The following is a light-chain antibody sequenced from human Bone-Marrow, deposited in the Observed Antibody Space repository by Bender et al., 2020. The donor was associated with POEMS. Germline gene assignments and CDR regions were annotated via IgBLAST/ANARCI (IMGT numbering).Light chain of an antibody. CDR3: QVWHTSGDHWGV. V-gene: IGLV3-21*02. CDR2: DDS. CDR1: NIGSKS. J-gene: IGLJ2*01. Sequence: SYVLTQPPSVSVAPGQTARIACGGNNIGSKSVQWYQQKPGQAPVLVVYDDSDRPSGIPERFSGSNSGNTATLTISRVEAGDEADYFCQVWHTSGDHWGVFGGGTKLTVL.